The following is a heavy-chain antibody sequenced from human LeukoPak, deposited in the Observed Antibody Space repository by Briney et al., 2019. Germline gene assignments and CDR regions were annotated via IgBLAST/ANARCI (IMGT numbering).Heavy chain of an antibody. J-gene: IGHJ6*02. CDR1: GGTFGSYA. CDR3: ATGPSGYV. Sequence: ASVKVSCKASGGTFGSYAISWVRQAPGQGLEWMGGFDPEDGETIYAQKFQGRVTMTEDTSTDTAYMELSSLRSEDTAVYYCATGPSGYVWGQGATVTVSS. D-gene: IGHD5-12*01. CDR2: FDPEDGET. V-gene: IGHV1-24*01.